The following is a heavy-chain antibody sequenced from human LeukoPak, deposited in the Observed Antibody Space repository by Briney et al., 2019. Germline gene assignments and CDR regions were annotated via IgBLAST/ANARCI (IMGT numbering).Heavy chain of an antibody. CDR2: IYTSGST. J-gene: IGHJ6*03. D-gene: IGHD1-26*01. Sequence: GSLRLSCAASGFTFSSYAMSWVRQAPGKGLEWIGRIYTSGSTNYNPSLKSRVTMSVDTSKNQFSLKLSSVTAADTAVYYCARDGSYSTYYYYYYMDVWGKGTTVTVSS. V-gene: IGHV4-4*07. CDR1: GFTFSSYA. CDR3: ARDGSYSTYYYYYYMDV.